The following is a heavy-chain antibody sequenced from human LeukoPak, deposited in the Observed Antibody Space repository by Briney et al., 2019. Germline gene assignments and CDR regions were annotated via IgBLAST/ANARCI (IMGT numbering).Heavy chain of an antibody. V-gene: IGHV3-66*01. D-gene: IGHD3-10*01. CDR3: VRGPGSGSYTPPPFLNYYGMDV. Sequence: GGSLRLSCAASGFSVSDNYMSRVRQAPGKGVECVSFIYSDGSTYNADSGKGRFTISRDNSKNTLYLQMNSLRAEDTAVYYCVRGPGSGSYTPPPFLNYYGMDVWGRGTTVTVS. CDR2: IYSDGST. J-gene: IGHJ6*02. CDR1: GFSVSDNY.